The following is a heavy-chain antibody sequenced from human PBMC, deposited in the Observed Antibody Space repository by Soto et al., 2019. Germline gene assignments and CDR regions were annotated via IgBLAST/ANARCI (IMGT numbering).Heavy chain of an antibody. V-gene: IGHV4-59*01. Sequence: SETLSLTCTVSGGSISSYYWSWIRQPPGKGLEWIGYIYYSGSTNYNPSLKSRVTISVDTSKNQFSLKLSSVTAADTAVYYCARVYYDSSGYYYPEGAFDIWGQGTMVTVSS. CDR3: ARVYYDSSGYYYPEGAFDI. J-gene: IGHJ3*02. D-gene: IGHD3-22*01. CDR2: IYYSGST. CDR1: GGSISSYY.